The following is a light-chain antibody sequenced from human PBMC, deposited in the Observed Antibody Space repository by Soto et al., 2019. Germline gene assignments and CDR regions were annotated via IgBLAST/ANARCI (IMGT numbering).Light chain of an antibody. CDR2: EVS. V-gene: IGLV2-14*01. CDR3: SSYTSTSSVI. J-gene: IGLJ2*01. CDR1: SSDVGGYKY. Sequence: QSVLTQPASVSGSPGQSITISCTGTSSDVGGYKYVSWYQQHPGKAPKLMIFEVSNRPSGVSNRFSGSKSGNTASLTISGRQAEDEADYYCSSYTSTSSVIFGGGTKVTVL.